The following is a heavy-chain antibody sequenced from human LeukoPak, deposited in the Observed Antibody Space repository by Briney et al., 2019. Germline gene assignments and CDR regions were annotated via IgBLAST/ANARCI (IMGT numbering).Heavy chain of an antibody. CDR1: GFTFSSYA. CDR3: ATMITFGGVIAYFDY. CDR2: ISGSGGST. V-gene: IGHV3-23*01. J-gene: IGHJ4*02. D-gene: IGHD3-16*02. Sequence: PGGSLRLSCAASGFTFSSYAMSWVRQAPGKGLEWVSAISGSGGSTYYADSVKGRFTISRDNSKNTLYLQMNSLSAEDTAVYYCATMITFGGVIAYFDYWGQGTLVTVSS.